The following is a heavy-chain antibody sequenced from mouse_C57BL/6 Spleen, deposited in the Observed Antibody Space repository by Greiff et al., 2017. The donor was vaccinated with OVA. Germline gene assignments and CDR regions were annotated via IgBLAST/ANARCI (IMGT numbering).Heavy chain of an antibody. D-gene: IGHD2-4*01. V-gene: IGHV1-15*01. CDR1: GYTFTDYE. CDR3: TRIDDNDVGPFDY. CDR2: IDPENGGT. Sequence: VQLQESGAELVRPGASVTLSCKASGYTFTDYEMNWVKQTPVHGLEWIGDIDPENGGTAYNQKFKGKAILTADKSSSTAYMELRSLTSEVSAVYYWTRIDDNDVGPFDYWGQGTTLTVSS. J-gene: IGHJ2*01.